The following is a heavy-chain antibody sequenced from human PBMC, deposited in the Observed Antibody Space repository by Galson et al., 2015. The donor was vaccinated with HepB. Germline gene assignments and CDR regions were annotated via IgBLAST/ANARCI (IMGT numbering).Heavy chain of an antibody. CDR1: GFTFSRYT. Sequence: SLRLSCATSGFTFSRYTMHWVRQAPGRGMEWVAVISQDGSITHHADSVKGRFTISRDNSENTLYLQMNSLRTEDTAVFYCARSEPRTWHNFDYWGQGTLVTVSS. D-gene: IGHD1-14*01. J-gene: IGHJ4*02. CDR2: ISQDGSIT. V-gene: IGHV3-30*04. CDR3: ARSEPRTWHNFDY.